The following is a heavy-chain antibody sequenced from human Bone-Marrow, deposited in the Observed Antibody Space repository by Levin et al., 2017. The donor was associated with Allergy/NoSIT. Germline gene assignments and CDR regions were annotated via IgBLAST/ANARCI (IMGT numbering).Heavy chain of an antibody. CDR1: GGSIRSGGYY. J-gene: IGHJ4*02. Sequence: PSETLSLTCSVSGGSIRSGGYYWSWIRQHPGKGLEWIGYIYDSGSTSSNPSLESRVAISVDTSKNQFYLKLTSLTAADTAVYSCARIPDTTSEFDYWGQGTLVTVSS. V-gene: IGHV4-31*03. CDR3: ARIPDTTSEFDY. CDR2: IYDSGST. D-gene: IGHD5-18*01.